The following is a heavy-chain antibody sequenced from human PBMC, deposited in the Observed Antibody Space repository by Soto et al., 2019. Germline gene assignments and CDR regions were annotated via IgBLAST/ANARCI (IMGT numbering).Heavy chain of an antibody. CDR2: LSTSSSTP. V-gene: IGHV3-48*01. J-gene: IGHJ3*02. CDR3: ARPKSRMSAYYAFAI. CDR1: GFTFSNYI. Sequence: LRLSCAASGFTFSNYIMNWGRHAPGKTLEWVSSLSTSSSTPSYADSVTGRLTISRDNAKNSLSLQMNSLSAEDTAVYYCARPKSRMSAYYAFAIWGKGTMVPASS. D-gene: IGHD3-3*01.